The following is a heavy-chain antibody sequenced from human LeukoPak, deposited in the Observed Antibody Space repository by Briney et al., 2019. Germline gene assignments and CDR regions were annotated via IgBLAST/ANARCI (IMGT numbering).Heavy chain of an antibody. CDR3: ARTDGAL. CDR2: INWNGGST. CDR1: GFTFDDHG. D-gene: IGHD5-24*01. V-gene: IGHV3-20*04. Sequence: GGSLRLSCVASGFTFDDHGMRWVRQGPGKGLEWVAGINWNGGSTGYADSVKGRFTISRDNAQNSLYLQMTSLRVDDTAVYYCARTDGALWGQGTLVTVSS. J-gene: IGHJ1*01.